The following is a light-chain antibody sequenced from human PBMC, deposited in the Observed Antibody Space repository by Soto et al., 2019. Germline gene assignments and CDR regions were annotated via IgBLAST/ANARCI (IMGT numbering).Light chain of an antibody. V-gene: IGKV3-15*01. CDR2: GAS. CDR3: QQYNNWPRT. J-gene: IGKJ1*01. Sequence: DIVMTQSPATLSVSPGERATLSCRASQSIRNNLAWYQHKPGQAPRLVIYGASTGATGVPARFSGSGSGTEFTLTISSMQSEDFAAYYCQQYNNWPRTFGQGAKVDI. CDR1: QSIRNN.